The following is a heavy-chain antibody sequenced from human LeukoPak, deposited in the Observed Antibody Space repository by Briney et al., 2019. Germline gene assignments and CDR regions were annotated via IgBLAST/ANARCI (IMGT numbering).Heavy chain of an antibody. CDR3: ARDLFLSPLGYCSGGSCYGRDFDY. CDR2: ISSSSSYI. D-gene: IGHD2-15*01. Sequence: GGSLRLSCAASGFTFSNYAMSWVRQAPGKGLEWVSSISSSSSYIYYADSVKGRFTISRDNAKNSLYLQMNSLRAEDTAVYYCARDLFLSPLGYCSGGSCYGRDFDYWGQGTLVTVSS. V-gene: IGHV3-21*01. J-gene: IGHJ4*02. CDR1: GFTFSNYA.